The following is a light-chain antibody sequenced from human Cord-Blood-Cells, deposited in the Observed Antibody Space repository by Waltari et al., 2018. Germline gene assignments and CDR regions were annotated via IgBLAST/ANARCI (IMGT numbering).Light chain of an antibody. J-gene: IGKJ3*01. CDR1: QSVLYSSNNKNY. CDR2: WAS. V-gene: IGKV4-1*01. Sequence: DIVMTQSPDSLAVSLGERAPITCKSSQSVLYSSNNKNYLAWYQQKPGQPPKLLIYWASTRESGVPDRFSGSGSGTDFTLTISSLQAEDVAVYYCQQYYSTPLFTFGPGTKVDIK. CDR3: QQYYSTPLFT.